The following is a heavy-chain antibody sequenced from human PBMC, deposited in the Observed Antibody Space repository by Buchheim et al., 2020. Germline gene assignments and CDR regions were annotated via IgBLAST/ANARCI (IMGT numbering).Heavy chain of an antibody. CDR1: GFTFSTYG. J-gene: IGHJ4*02. V-gene: IGHV3-23*04. CDR2: INGGGVRT. D-gene: IGHD3-3*01. CDR3: ARDDDYDFWSGYRDFDY. Sequence: DVQLVESGGGLVQPGGSLRLSCAASGFTFSTYGMSWVRQAPGKGLEWVASINGGGVRTYYADSVKGRFTISRDNSKNTLYVQMNNLRAEDTAAYYCARDDDYDFWSGYRDFDYWGQGTL.